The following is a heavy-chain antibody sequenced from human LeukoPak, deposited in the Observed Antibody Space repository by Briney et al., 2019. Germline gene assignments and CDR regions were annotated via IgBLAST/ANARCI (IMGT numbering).Heavy chain of an antibody. D-gene: IGHD4-17*01. J-gene: IGHJ4*02. CDR3: RGLRTYYFDY. Sequence: PSETLSLTCAVYGGSFSGYYWSWIRQPPGKGLEWIGYIYYSGSTYYNPSLKSRVTISVDTSKNQFSPKLSSVTAADTAVYYCRGLRTYYFDYWGQGTLVTVSS. CDR1: GGSFSGYY. CDR2: IYYSGST. V-gene: IGHV4-59*06.